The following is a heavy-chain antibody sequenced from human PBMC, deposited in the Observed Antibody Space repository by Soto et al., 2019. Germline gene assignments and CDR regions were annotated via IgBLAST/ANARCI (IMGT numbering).Heavy chain of an antibody. Sequence: PGGSLRLSCAASGITFTTYWMSWVRQAPGKGLEWVADIKGDGSEKYYVDSVKGRFTISRDNAKNSLYLQMNSLRAEDTAVYYCARDPNGYKDYWGQGTLVTVS. V-gene: IGHV3-7*01. CDR1: GITFTTYW. CDR2: IKGDGSEK. J-gene: IGHJ4*02. D-gene: IGHD1-20*01. CDR3: ARDPNGYKDY.